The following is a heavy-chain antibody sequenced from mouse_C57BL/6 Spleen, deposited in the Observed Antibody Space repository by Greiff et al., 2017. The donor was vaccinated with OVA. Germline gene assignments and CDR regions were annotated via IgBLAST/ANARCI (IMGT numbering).Heavy chain of an antibody. Sequence: QVQLQQSGAELMKPGASVKLSCKATGYTFTGYWIEWVKQRPGHGLEWIGEILPGSGSTNYNEKFKGKATFTADTSSNTAYMQLSSLTTEDSAIYYCARRTDYYGSSPFAYWGQGTLVTVSA. J-gene: IGHJ3*01. D-gene: IGHD1-1*01. CDR2: ILPGSGST. CDR1: GYTFTGYW. CDR3: ARRTDYYGSSPFAY. V-gene: IGHV1-9*01.